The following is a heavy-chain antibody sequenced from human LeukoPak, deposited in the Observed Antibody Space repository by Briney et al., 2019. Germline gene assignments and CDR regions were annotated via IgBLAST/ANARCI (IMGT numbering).Heavy chain of an antibody. J-gene: IGHJ2*01. D-gene: IGHD1-14*01. Sequence: PSETLSLTCTVSGGSVSSGSYYWSWIRQPPGKGLEWIGYVYYHGGTNYNPSLKSRVTISVDTSKNQFSLKLTSVTAADTAVYYCARRVGTRDWYFELWGRGTLVTVSS. CDR3: ARRVGTRDWYFEL. CDR1: GGSVSSGSYY. CDR2: VYYHGGT. V-gene: IGHV4-61*01.